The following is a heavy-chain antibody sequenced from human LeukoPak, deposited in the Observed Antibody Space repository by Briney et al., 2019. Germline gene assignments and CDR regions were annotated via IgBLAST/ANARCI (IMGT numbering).Heavy chain of an antibody. Sequence: PGGSLRLSCAASGFTVSTNYMTWVRQAPGKGLEWVSVIYSDGTTYYADSVKGRFTITRDNSKYTVYLQMNSLRAEDTAVYYCARGLGYGSGPVDHWGQGTLVTLSS. J-gene: IGHJ4*02. V-gene: IGHV3-53*01. CDR2: IYSDGTT. D-gene: IGHD3-10*01. CDR3: ARGLGYGSGPVDH. CDR1: GFTVSTNY.